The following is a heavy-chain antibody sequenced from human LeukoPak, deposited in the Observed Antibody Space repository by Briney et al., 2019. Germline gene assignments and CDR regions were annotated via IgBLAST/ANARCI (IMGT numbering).Heavy chain of an antibody. V-gene: IGHV4-4*02. CDR2: IYHSGST. Sequence: GSLRLSCAASGFTFDDYGMSWVRQPPGKGLEWIGEIYHSGSTNYNPSLKSRVTISVDKSKNQFSLKLSSVTAADTAVYYCARVYYGDYAFRLWGQGTLVTVSS. D-gene: IGHD4-17*01. CDR3: ARVYYGDYAFRL. J-gene: IGHJ4*02. CDR1: GFTFDDYG.